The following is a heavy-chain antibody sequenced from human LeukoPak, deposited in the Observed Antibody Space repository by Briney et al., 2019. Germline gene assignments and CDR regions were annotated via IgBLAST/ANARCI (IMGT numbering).Heavy chain of an antibody. CDR2: VSDGGGST. J-gene: IGHJ4*02. D-gene: IGHD1-26*01. CDR1: GFNFGNYA. V-gene: IGHV3-23*01. CDR3: ATGGYSGLFLFNY. Sequence: GGSLRLSCAASGFNFGNYAMSWVRQAPGKGLEWVSGVSDGGGSTHCADSVKGRFTISRDTSKNTLYLQMNSLRVEDTAIYFCATGGYSGLFLFNYWGQGTLVTVPS.